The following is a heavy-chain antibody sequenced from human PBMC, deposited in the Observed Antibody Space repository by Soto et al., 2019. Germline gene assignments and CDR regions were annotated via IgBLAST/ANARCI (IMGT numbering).Heavy chain of an antibody. CDR3: ASTNIEEGGSGYDAPIDY. V-gene: IGHV1-69*02. J-gene: IGHJ4*02. Sequence: ASVKVSCKASGGTFSSYTISWVRQAPGQGLEWMGRIIPILGIANYAQKFQGRVTITADKSTSTAYMELSSLRSEDTAVYYCASTNIEEGGSGYDAPIDYWGQGTLVTVSS. CDR1: GGTFSSYT. CDR2: IIPILGIA. D-gene: IGHD5-12*01.